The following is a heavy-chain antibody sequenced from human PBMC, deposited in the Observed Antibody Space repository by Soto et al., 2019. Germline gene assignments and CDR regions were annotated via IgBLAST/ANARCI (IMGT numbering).Heavy chain of an antibody. CDR1: GYTFIGHY. D-gene: IGHD3-9*01. CDR2: INPNSGGT. Sequence: ASVKVSFKASGYTFIGHYMHWVRQAPGQGLEWMGRINPNSGGTNYAQKFQGRIIMTRDTSISTAYMELSRLRSDDTAVYYCARDSYYDILTGYSRNAFDVWGQGTVVTVSS. V-gene: IGHV1-2*06. CDR3: ARDSYYDILTGYSRNAFDV. J-gene: IGHJ3*01.